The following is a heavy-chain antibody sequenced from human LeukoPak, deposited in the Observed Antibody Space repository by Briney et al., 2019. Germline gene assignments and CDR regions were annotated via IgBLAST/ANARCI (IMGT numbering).Heavy chain of an antibody. CDR3: ARTTVTTESGFGY. CDR1: GGTFSSYA. Sequence: SSVNVSCQASGGTFSSYAISWVRQAPGQGLEWMGGIIPIFGTANYPHKFQGRVTITADESTSTAYMELSSLRSEDTAVYYCARTTVTTESGFGYWGQGTLVTVSS. J-gene: IGHJ4*02. D-gene: IGHD4-17*01. CDR2: IIPIFGTA. V-gene: IGHV1-69*13.